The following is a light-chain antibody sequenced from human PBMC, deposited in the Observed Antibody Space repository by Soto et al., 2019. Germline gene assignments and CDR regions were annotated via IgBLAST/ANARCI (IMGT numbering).Light chain of an antibody. V-gene: IGKV4-1*01. CDR1: QSVLYSFNNKNY. CDR3: QHYYSDPPWT. Sequence: DIVMTQSPDSLAVSLGERATINCRSSQSVLYSFNNKNYLGWYQQKPGQAPKLLIYWASTRASGVPPRFSGSGSGTDFTLTISSLQAEDVAVYYCQHYYSDPPWTFGQGTRVEIK. J-gene: IGKJ1*01. CDR2: WAS.